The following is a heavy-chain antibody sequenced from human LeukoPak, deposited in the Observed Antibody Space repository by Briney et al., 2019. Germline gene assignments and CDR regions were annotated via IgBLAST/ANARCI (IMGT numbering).Heavy chain of an antibody. CDR3: ATAYCSSTSCPT. CDR2: ISTSGSAT. V-gene: IGHV3-23*01. D-gene: IGHD2-2*01. J-gene: IGHJ5*02. Sequence: PGGSLRLSCAASGFTFGSYAMSWVRQAPGKGLEWVSGISTSGSATYYADSVKGRFTISRDNSKNTVFLQMNSLRAEDTAIFYCATAYCSSTSCPTWGQGTLVTVSS. CDR1: GFTFGSYA.